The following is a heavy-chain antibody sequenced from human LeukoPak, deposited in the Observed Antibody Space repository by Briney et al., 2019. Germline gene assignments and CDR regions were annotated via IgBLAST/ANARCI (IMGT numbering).Heavy chain of an antibody. CDR3: ARLLFVSITGTTDDI. V-gene: IGHV1-69*05. Sequence: GSSVKVSCKASGGTFSSYAISWVRQAPGQGLEWMGGIIPIFGTANYAQKFQGRVTITTDESTSTAYMELSSLRSEDTAVYYCARLLFVSITGTTDDIWGQGTMVTVSS. CDR2: IIPIFGTA. CDR1: GGTFSSYA. J-gene: IGHJ3*02. D-gene: IGHD1-7*01.